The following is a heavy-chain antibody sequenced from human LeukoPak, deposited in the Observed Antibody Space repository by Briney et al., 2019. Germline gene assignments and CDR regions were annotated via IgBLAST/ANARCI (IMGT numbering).Heavy chain of an antibody. D-gene: IGHD2-2*02. Sequence: ASVKVSCKASGYTFNSHGITWVRQAPGQGLEWMGWISTYNGNTNYAQKLQGRVTITTDTSTSTVYMELSSLRSEDTAVYYCARVAAEVVGVPGAIGFGWLRRDYYYMDVWGKGTPVTVSS. V-gene: IGHV1-18*01. CDR2: ISTYNGNT. J-gene: IGHJ6*03. CDR1: GYTFNSHG. CDR3: ARVAAEVVGVPGAIGFGWLRRDYYYMDV.